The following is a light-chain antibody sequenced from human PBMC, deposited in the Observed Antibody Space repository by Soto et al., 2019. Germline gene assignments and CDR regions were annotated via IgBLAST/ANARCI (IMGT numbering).Light chain of an antibody. CDR1: QSVSSNY. J-gene: IGKJ4*01. CDR2: DAS. Sequence: EIVLTQSPGILSLSPGKRATLSCRASQSVSSNYLVWFQQKPGQAPRLVIYDASTRATGIPDRFSGSGSGTDFTLTISGLEPEDFAVYYCYQFGRAPLTFGGGTKVEIK. CDR3: YQFGRAPLT. V-gene: IGKV3-20*01.